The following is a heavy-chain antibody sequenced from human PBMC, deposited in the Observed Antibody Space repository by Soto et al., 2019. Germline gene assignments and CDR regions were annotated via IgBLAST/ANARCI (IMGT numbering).Heavy chain of an antibody. CDR1: GGSISSYY. CDR2: IYYSGST. J-gene: IGHJ6*03. V-gene: IGHV4-59*01. D-gene: IGHD2-21*01. CDR3: ARVSAIPAVKNNYYYMDV. Sequence: SEDLSLTCTVSGGSISSYYWSWIRQPPGKGLEWIGYIYYSGSTNYNPSLKSRVTISVDTSKNQFSLKLSSVTAADTAVYYCARVSAIPAVKNNYYYMDVWGKGTTVTVSS.